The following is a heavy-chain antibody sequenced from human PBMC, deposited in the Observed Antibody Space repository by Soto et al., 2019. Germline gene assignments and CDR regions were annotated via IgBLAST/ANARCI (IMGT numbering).Heavy chain of an antibody. J-gene: IGHJ6*02. V-gene: IGHV3-48*03. Sequence: EVQLVESGGGLVQPGGSLRLSCAASGFTFSSYEMNRVRQAPGKGLEWVSYISSSGSTIYYADSVKGRFTISRDNAKNSLYLQMNSLRAEDTAVYYCARDLHVGIAAAGNYYYYGMDVWGQGTTVTVSS. D-gene: IGHD6-13*01. CDR1: GFTFSSYE. CDR2: ISSSGSTI. CDR3: ARDLHVGIAAAGNYYYYGMDV.